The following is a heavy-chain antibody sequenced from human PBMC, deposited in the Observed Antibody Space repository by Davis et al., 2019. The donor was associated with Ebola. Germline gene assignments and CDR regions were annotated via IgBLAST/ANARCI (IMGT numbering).Heavy chain of an antibody. V-gene: IGHV4-39*01. CDR3: ARGVSLYYYYGMDV. CDR1: GGSISSSSYY. Sequence: MPGGSLRLFCTVSGGSISSSSYYWGWIRQPPGKGLEWIGSIYYSGSTYYNPSLKSRVTISVDTSKNQFSLKLSSVTAADTAVYYCARGVSLYYYYGMDVWGQGTTVTVSS. CDR2: IYYSGST. J-gene: IGHJ6*02.